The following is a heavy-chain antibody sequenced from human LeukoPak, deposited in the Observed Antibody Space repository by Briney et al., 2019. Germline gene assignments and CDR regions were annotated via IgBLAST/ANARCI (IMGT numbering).Heavy chain of an antibody. Sequence: ASVKVSCKASGYTFTRYYMHWVRQAPGQGLEWMGRINPNSGGTNYAQKFQGRVTMTRDTSISTAYMELSRLRSDDTAVYYCAREFLAATGTWINWFDPWGQGTLVTVSS. V-gene: IGHV1-2*06. J-gene: IGHJ5*02. CDR2: INPNSGGT. CDR3: AREFLAATGTWINWFDP. CDR1: GYTFTRYY. D-gene: IGHD6-13*01.